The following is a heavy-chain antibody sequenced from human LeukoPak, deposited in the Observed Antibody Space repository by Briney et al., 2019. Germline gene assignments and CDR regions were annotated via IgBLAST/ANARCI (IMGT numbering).Heavy chain of an antibody. CDR1: GFTFSSYS. CDR3: ARDLQGATTLYNWFDP. J-gene: IGHJ5*02. V-gene: IGHV3-48*01. Sequence: GGSLRLSCAASGFTFSSYSMNWVRQAPGKGLEWVSYISSSSSTIYYADSVKGRFTISRDNAKNSLYLQMNSLRAEDTAVYYCARDLQGATTLYNWFDPWGQGILVTVSS. CDR2: ISSSSSTI. D-gene: IGHD1-26*01.